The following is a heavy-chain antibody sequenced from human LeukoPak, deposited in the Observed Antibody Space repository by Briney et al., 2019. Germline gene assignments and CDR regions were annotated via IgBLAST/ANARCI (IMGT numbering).Heavy chain of an antibody. D-gene: IGHD6-19*01. J-gene: IGHJ5*02. CDR1: GFTFSSYA. CDR2: ISYDGSNK. Sequence: GGSLRLSCAASGFTFSSYAIHWVRQAPGKGLEWVAVISYDGSNKYYADPVKGRFTISRDNSKNTLYLQMNSLRAEDTAVYYCARDGQWLVLWWFAPWGQGTLVTVSS. CDR3: ARDGQWLVLWWFAP. V-gene: IGHV3-30*04.